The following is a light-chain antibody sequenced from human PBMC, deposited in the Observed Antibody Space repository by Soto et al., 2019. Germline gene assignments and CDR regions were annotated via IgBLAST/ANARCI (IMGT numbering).Light chain of an antibody. CDR2: DAV. J-gene: IGKJ2*01. CDR1: QSVTGTN. V-gene: IGKV3-20*01. Sequence: IVLTQSPVTLSLSPGEGATLSCRASQSVTGTNLAWYQQRAGQATRLLIYDAVRRATGIPDRFSGSGSGTDFTLTISRLEPEDFAVYYCHQYGSSLGTFGQGTKVEI. CDR3: HQYGSSLGT.